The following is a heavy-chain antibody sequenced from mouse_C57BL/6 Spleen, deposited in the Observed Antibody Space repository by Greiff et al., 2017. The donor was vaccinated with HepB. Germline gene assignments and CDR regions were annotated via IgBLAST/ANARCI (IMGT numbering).Heavy chain of an antibody. Sequence: EVQLKESGGGLVQPKGSLKLSCAASGFTFNTYAMHWVRQAPGKGLEWVARIRSKSSNYATYYADSVKDRFTISRDDSQSMLYLQMNNLKTEDTAMYYCVRAPLYDYDGDYYAMDYWGQGTSVTVSS. D-gene: IGHD2-4*01. CDR2: IRSKSSNYAT. CDR3: VRAPLYDYDGDYYAMDY. J-gene: IGHJ4*01. V-gene: IGHV10-3*01. CDR1: GFTFNTYA.